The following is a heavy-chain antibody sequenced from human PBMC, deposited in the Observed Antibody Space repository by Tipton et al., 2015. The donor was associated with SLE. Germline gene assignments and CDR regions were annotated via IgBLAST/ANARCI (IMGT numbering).Heavy chain of an antibody. V-gene: IGHV4-31*03. CDR1: GGSITSGGYY. Sequence: TLSLTCTVSGGSITSGGYYWSWIRQHPGKGLEWIGYIHYSGRTDSCPSLKSRVKISVDTSKNEFSLRLTSVTVADTAVYYCARVVGYSTGPGYFDYWGQGTLVSVSS. D-gene: IGHD2-8*02. CDR2: IHYSGRT. CDR3: ARVVGYSTGPGYFDY. J-gene: IGHJ4*02.